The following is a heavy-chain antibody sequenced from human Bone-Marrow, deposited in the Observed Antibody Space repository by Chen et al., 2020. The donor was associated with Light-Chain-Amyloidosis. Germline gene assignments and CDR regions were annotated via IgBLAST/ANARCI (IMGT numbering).Heavy chain of an antibody. CDR1: GYTFPNYW. CDR3: ARRRDGYNFDY. CDR2: IYPDDSDA. V-gene: IGHV5-51*01. D-gene: IGHD5-12*01. Sequence: EVQLEQSGPEVKKPGESLKISCKGSGYTFPNYWIGWVRQMPGKGLEWMGVIYPDDSDARYSPSFEGQVTISADKSITTAYLQWRSLKASDTAMYYCARRRDGYNFDYWGQGTLVTFS. J-gene: IGHJ4*02.